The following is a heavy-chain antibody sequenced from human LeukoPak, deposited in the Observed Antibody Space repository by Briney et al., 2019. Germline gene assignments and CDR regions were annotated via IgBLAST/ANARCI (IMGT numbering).Heavy chain of an antibody. Sequence: PSETLSLTCAVCGGSFSGYYWSWIRQPPGKGLEWIGEINHSGSTNYNPSLKSRVTISVDTSKNQFSLKLSSVTAADTAVYYCARDAVVAAHTFDYWGQGTLVTVSS. CDR3: ARDAVVAAHTFDY. D-gene: IGHD2-15*01. CDR2: INHSGST. V-gene: IGHV4-34*01. J-gene: IGHJ4*02. CDR1: GGSFSGYY.